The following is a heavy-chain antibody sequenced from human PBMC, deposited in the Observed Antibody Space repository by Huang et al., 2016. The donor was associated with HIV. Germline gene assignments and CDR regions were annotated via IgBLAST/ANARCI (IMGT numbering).Heavy chain of an antibody. D-gene: IGHD6-13*01. Sequence: QVQLVESGGGVVQPGGSLRLSCAASGFTFATYGMHWVRQAQGKGLEWVAFSRSDANDKYYAESVKGRLTASRDNSKNTLFLHMNSLRPEDTALYYCAKIPPLHANLATSGPGPVDYWGQGTLVTVSS. CDR2: SRSDANDK. CDR3: AKIPPLHANLATSGPGPVDY. J-gene: IGHJ4*02. CDR1: GFTFATYG. V-gene: IGHV3-30*02.